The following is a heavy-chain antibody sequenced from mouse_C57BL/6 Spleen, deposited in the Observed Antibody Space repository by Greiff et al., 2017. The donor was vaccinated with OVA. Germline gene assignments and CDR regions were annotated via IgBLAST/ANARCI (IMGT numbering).Heavy chain of an antibody. Sequence: EVMLVESGGGLVKPGGSLKLSCAASGFTFSDYGMHWVRQAPEKGLEWVAYISSGSSTIYYADTVKGRFTISRDNAKNTLFLQMTSLRSEATAMYYCARLRLLFYAMDYWGQGTSVPVSS. CDR1: GFTFSDYG. CDR2: ISSGSSTI. J-gene: IGHJ4*01. CDR3: ARLRLLFYAMDY. V-gene: IGHV5-17*01. D-gene: IGHD2-3*01.